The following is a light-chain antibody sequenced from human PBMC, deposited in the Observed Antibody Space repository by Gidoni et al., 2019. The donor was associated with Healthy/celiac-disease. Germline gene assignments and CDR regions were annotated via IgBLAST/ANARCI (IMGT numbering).Light chain of an antibody. CDR2: DVS. Sequence: QSALTQPASVSGSPGPSIPISCTGTSSDVGGYNYVSWYQQPPGKAPKLMIYDVSNRPSGVSNRFSGSKSGNTASLTISGLQAEDEADYYCSSYTSSSTQVFGGGTKLTVX. CDR3: SSYTSSSTQV. V-gene: IGLV2-14*01. J-gene: IGLJ2*01. CDR1: SSDVGGYNY.